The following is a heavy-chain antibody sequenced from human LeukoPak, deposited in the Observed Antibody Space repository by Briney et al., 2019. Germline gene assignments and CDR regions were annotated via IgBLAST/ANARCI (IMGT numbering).Heavy chain of an antibody. CDR3: ARRGITYSSSFFAY. J-gene: IGHJ4*02. Sequence: SETLSLTCSVSGDSITSSSYYWGWIRQPPGKGLEWIGTIYYSGATYYNPSLKSRVTMSVDTSKNQFSLRVTSVTAADTATYYCARRGITYSSSFFAYWGQGTLVTVSS. CDR1: GDSITSSSYY. CDR2: IYYSGAT. V-gene: IGHV4-39*01. D-gene: IGHD2-2*01.